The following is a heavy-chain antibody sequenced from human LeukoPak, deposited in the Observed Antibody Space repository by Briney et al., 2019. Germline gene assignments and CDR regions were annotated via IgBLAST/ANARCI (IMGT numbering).Heavy chain of an antibody. CDR3: ATGGTPNYYYYYYMDV. CDR2: ISYDGSKK. V-gene: IGHV3-30*01. Sequence: GGSLRLSCAASGFTFSSYAMHWVRQAPGKGLEWLAVISYDGSKKYYADSVKGRFIIPRDKSNNTLYLQMNSLRTEDTAVYYCATGGTPNYYYYYYMDVWGKGTTVTVSS. CDR1: GFTFSSYA. J-gene: IGHJ6*03. D-gene: IGHD3-16*01.